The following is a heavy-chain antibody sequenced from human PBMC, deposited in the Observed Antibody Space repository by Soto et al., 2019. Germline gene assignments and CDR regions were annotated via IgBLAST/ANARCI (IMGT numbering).Heavy chain of an antibody. J-gene: IGHJ5*02. CDR1: GGSISSYY. V-gene: IGHV4-59*01. Sequence: LSLTCTVSGGSISSYYWSWIRQPPGKGLEWIGYIYYSGSTNYNPSLKSRVTISVDTSKNQFSLKLSSVTAADTAVYYCARVAWQWLNIGWFDPWGQGTLVTVSS. D-gene: IGHD6-19*01. CDR3: ARVAWQWLNIGWFDP. CDR2: IYYSGST.